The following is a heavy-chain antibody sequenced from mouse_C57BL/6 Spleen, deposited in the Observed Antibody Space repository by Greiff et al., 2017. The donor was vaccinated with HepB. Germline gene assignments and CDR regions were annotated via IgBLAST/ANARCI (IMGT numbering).Heavy chain of an antibody. V-gene: IGHV1-55*01. D-gene: IGHD1-1*01. CDR1: GYTFTSYW. CDR2: IYPGSGST. Sequence: VQLQQSGAELVKPGASVKMSYKASGYTFTSYWIAWVKQRPGQGLEWIGDIYPGSGSTNYNEKFKSKATLTVDTSSSTAYMQLLSRTSEDSAVDYCARCYYYGSSYEDYWGQGTTLTVSS. CDR3: ARCYYYGSSYEDY. J-gene: IGHJ2*01.